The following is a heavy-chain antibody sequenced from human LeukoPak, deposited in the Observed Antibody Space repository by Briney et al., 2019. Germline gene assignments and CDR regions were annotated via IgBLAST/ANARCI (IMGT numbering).Heavy chain of an antibody. D-gene: IGHD6-13*01. V-gene: IGHV3-21*01. J-gene: IGHJ4*02. CDR3: ARIGQQQQLPDY. CDR2: ISSSSYI. CDR1: GFTFSSYS. Sequence: PGGSLRLSCAASGFTFSSYSMNWVRQAPGKGLEWVSSISSSSYIYYADSVKGRFTISRDNAKNSLYLQMDSLRAEDTAVYYCARIGQQQQLPDYWGQGTLVTVSS.